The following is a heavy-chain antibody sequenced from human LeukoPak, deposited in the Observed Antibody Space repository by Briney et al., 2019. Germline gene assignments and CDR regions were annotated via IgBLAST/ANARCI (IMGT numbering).Heavy chain of an antibody. Sequence: PGGSLRLSCVASGFTFSSYAMTWVRQAPGKGLEWVSAISGSGGDTFYADSVKGRFTISRDNSKNTLYLQMNSLRADDTAVYYCAEHPSMPRGPGYWGQGTLVTVSS. V-gene: IGHV3-23*01. CDR2: ISGSGGDT. CDR3: AEHPSMPRGPGY. J-gene: IGHJ4*02. CDR1: GFTFSSYA. D-gene: IGHD3-10*01.